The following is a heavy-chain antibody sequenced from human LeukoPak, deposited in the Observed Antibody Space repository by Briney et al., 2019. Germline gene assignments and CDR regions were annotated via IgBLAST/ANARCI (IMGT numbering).Heavy chain of an antibody. Sequence: GASVKVSCEVSGYTFTDYYMHWVQQAPGKGLEWMGLVDPEDGETICAEKFQGRVTITADTSTDTAYMELSSLRSEDTAVYYCATVTTYSGYWGQGTLVTVSS. D-gene: IGHD6-13*01. CDR1: GYTFTDYY. V-gene: IGHV1-69-2*01. CDR3: ATVTTYSGY. J-gene: IGHJ4*02. CDR2: VDPEDGET.